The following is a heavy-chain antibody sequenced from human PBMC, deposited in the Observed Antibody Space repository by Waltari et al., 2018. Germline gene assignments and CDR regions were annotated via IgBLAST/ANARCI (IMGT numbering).Heavy chain of an antibody. CDR2: INPNSGGT. Sequence: QVQLVQSGAEVKKPGASVKVSCKASGYTFTGYYMHWVRPAPGQGLEGMGRINPNSGGTNYAQKFQGRVTMTRDTSISTAYMELSRLRSDDTAVYYCIPGEQIRIKSSGWYFDYWGQGTLVTVSS. D-gene: IGHD6-19*01. CDR1: GYTFTGYY. J-gene: IGHJ4*02. V-gene: IGHV1-2*06. CDR3: IPGEQIRIKSSGWYFDY.